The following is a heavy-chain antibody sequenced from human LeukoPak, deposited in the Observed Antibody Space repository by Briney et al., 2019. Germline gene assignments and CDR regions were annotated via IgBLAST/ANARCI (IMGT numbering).Heavy chain of an antibody. J-gene: IGHJ6*02. CDR3: ASVERSSGWYNLGYDYYYYYGMDV. CDR1: GFTFSSYA. V-gene: IGHV3-30-3*01. CDR2: ISYDGSNK. D-gene: IGHD6-19*01. Sequence: PGGSLRLSCAASGFTFSSYAMPWVRQAPGKGLEWVAVISYDGSNKYYADSVKGRFTISRDNSKNTLYLQMNSLRAEDTAVYYCASVERSSGWYNLGYDYYYYYGMDVWGQGTTVTVSS.